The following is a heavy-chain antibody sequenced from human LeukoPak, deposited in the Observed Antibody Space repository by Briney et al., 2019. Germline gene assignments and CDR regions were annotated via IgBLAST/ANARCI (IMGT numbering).Heavy chain of an antibody. V-gene: IGHV3-33*08. Sequence: GASLRLSCEASGFTFSSYCMHWVRQAPGKGLEWVAIMWNDGNNNYHADSVKGRFTIYRDNSMNTVYLQMNSLKAEDTAVYYCARDGSAIDHHFDYWGQGTLVTVSS. J-gene: IGHJ4*02. D-gene: IGHD3-10*01. CDR3: ARDGSAIDHHFDY. CDR2: MWNDGNNN. CDR1: GFTFSSYC.